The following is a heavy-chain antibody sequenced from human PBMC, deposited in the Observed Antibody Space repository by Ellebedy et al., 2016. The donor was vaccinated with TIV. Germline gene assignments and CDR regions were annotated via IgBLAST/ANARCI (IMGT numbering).Heavy chain of an antibody. CDR3: ARGVAGSPH. J-gene: IGHJ4*02. D-gene: IGHD6-19*01. CDR2: ITAYNGNT. V-gene: IGHV1-18*04. CDR1: GYTFTSFG. Sequence: AASVKVSCKASGYTFTSFGITWVRQAPGEGLEWMGWITAYNGNTNYAQKFQGRVTMTTDTSTSTAFMELRSLRFDDTAVYYCARGVAGSPHWGQGTLVTVSS.